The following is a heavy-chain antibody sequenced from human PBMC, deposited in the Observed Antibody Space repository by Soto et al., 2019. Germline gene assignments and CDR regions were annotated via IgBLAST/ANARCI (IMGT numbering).Heavy chain of an antibody. D-gene: IGHD3-16*01. CDR2: IYYSGST. Sequence: PSETLSLTCTVSGGSISSGGYYWSWIRQHPGKGLEWIGYIYYSGSTYYNPSLKSRVTISVDTSKNQFSLKLSSVTAADMAVYYCAANLGTYYYGMDVWGQGTTVTVSS. V-gene: IGHV4-31*03. CDR3: AANLGTYYYGMDV. J-gene: IGHJ6*02. CDR1: GGSISSGGYY.